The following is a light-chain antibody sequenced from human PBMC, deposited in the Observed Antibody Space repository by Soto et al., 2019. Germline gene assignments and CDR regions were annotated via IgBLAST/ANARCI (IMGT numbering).Light chain of an antibody. J-gene: IGLJ1*01. CDR3: FSYAGNYIYV. Sequence: QSSLTHPRSLSGSPGQSVTISCTGTSSDVGAYNAVSWYQQNPGKAPKFMIYDVTKRPSGVPDRFSGSKSGNTASLTISGLQAEDEADYYCFSYAGNYIYVFGTGTKVTVL. CDR1: SSDVGAYNA. V-gene: IGLV2-11*01. CDR2: DVT.